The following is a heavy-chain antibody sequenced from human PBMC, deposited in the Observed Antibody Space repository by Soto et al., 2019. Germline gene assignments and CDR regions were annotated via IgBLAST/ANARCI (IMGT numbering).Heavy chain of an antibody. CDR3: ARGAKIVAILNGSNFDY. CDR2: INHSGST. D-gene: IGHD3-9*01. Sequence: ETLSLTCAVYGGSFSGYYWSWIRQPPGKGLEWIGEINHSGSTNYNPSLKSRVTISVDTSKNQFSLKLSSVTAADTAVYYCARGAKIVAILNGSNFDYWGQGTQVTVYS. V-gene: IGHV4-34*01. CDR1: GGSFSGYY. J-gene: IGHJ4*02.